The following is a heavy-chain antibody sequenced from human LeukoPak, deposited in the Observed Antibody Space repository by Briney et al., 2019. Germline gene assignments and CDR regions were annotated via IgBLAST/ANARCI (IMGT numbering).Heavy chain of an antibody. V-gene: IGHV4-31*03. D-gene: IGHD3-3*01. J-gene: IGHJ4*02. Sequence: PSETLSLTCTVSGGSISSGGYYWSWIRQHPGKGLEWIGYIYYSGSTYYNPSLKSRVTISVDTSKNQFSLKLSSVTAADTAVYYCARGDDFWSGPDYWGQGTLVTVSS. CDR2: IYYSGST. CDR3: ARGDDFWSGPDY. CDR1: GGSISSGGYY.